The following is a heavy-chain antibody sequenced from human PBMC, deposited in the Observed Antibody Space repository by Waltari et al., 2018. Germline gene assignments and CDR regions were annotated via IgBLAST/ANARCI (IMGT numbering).Heavy chain of an antibody. D-gene: IGHD6-19*01. CDR1: GFTFSSYS. Sequence: EVQLVESGGGLVQPGGSLSLSCAASGFTFSSYSMNWVRQAPGKGLEWVSYISSSSSTIYYADSVKGRFTISRDNAKNSLYLQMNSLRAEDTAVYYCARVQYSSGWYYDYWGQGTLVTVSS. J-gene: IGHJ4*02. CDR2: ISSSSSTI. CDR3: ARVQYSSGWYYDY. V-gene: IGHV3-48*04.